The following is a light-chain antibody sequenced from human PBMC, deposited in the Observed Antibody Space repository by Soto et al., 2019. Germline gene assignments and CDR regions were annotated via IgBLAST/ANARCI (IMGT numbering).Light chain of an antibody. V-gene: IGLV2-14*01. J-gene: IGLJ3*02. Sequence: QSALTQPASVSGSPGQSITISCTGTSSDVGGYNYVSWYQQHPGKAPKLMIYEVSNRPSGVSNRFSGSKSANTASLTISGLRAEDEADYYCSSYTSGSPWVFGGGTKLTVL. CDR2: EVS. CDR1: SSDVGGYNY. CDR3: SSYTSGSPWV.